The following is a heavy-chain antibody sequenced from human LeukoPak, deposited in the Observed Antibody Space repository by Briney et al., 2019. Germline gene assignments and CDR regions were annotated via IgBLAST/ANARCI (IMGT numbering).Heavy chain of an antibody. Sequence: ASVKVSCKASGYTFTIYYMHWVRQAPGQGLEWRGIINPSGGSTSYAQKFQGRVTMTRDTSTSTVYMELSSLRSEDTAVYYCASQVGARGGAFDIWGQGTMVTVSS. CDR2: INPSGGST. V-gene: IGHV1-46*01. CDR3: ASQVGARGGAFDI. J-gene: IGHJ3*02. CDR1: GYTFTIYY. D-gene: IGHD1-26*01.